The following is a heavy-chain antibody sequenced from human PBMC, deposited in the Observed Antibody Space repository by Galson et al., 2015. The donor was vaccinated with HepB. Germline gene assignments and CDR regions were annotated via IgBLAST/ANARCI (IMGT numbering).Heavy chain of an antibody. J-gene: IGHJ4*02. Sequence: SLRLSCAASGFTFSNYGMHWVRQAPGKGLEWVSYISSGAGTTFHADSVKGRFTISRDDAKSSLYLQMNSLRAEDTAVYYCVRDGIYCGGGSCHPYWGQGILVTVSS. CDR1: GFTFSNYG. CDR3: VRDGIYCGGGSCHPY. V-gene: IGHV3-48*03. D-gene: IGHD2-21*01. CDR2: ISSGAGTT.